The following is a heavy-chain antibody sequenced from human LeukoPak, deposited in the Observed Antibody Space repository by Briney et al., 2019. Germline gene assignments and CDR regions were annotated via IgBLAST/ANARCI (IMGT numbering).Heavy chain of an antibody. CDR1: GFTFEDYG. CDR3: ARDYYGSGSPNDY. V-gene: IGHV3-20*04. Sequence: GGSLRLSCAASGFTFEDYGMSWVRQAPGMGLEWVSGIKWNGGSTGYADSVKGRFTISRDNAKNSLYLLMNSLRAEDTALYYCARDYYGSGSPNDYWGQGTLVTVSS. D-gene: IGHD3-10*01. CDR2: IKWNGGST. J-gene: IGHJ4*02.